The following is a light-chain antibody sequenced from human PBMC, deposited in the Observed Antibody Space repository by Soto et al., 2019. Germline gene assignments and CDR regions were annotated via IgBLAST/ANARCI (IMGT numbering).Light chain of an antibody. CDR1: SCDVGCCDY. V-gene: IGLV2-11*01. J-gene: IGLJ1*01. CDR2: DVN. Sequence: QSVLIQPPSVSGSPGQSVTLSCTGTSCDVGCCDYVSWYQQHPGTVPKPLIYDVNTQPSGVPDRFSGSKSGTTASLTISGLQAEDEADYYCCSYTSSATFDVFGTGTQLTVL. CDR3: CSYTSSATFDV.